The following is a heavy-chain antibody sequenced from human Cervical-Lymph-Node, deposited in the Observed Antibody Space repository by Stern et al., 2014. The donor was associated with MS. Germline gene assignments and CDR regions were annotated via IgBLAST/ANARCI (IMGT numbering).Heavy chain of an antibody. CDR3: ARGGYYSDSSDYDRPFDY. J-gene: IGHJ4*02. V-gene: IGHV1-69*01. CDR1: GGTFSSFA. D-gene: IGHD3-22*01. Sequence: QVQLGQSGAEVKKPGSSVKVSCKASGGTFSSFAISWVRQAPGQGFEWMGGIIPIFGTANYAQKFQGRVTITADESTSTAHMELSSLRSEDTAVYFCARGGYYSDSSDYDRPFDYWGQGTLVTVSS. CDR2: IIPIFGTA.